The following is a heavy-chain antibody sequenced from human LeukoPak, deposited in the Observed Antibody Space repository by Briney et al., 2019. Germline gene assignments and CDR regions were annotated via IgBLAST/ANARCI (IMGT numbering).Heavy chain of an antibody. CDR1: GFTFSSYA. CDR2: ISGSGGST. J-gene: IGHJ6*02. V-gene: IGHV3-23*01. D-gene: IGHD4-17*01. Sequence: GGSLRLSCAASGFTFSSYAMSWVRQARGKGLEWVSAISGSGGSTYYADSVKGRFTISRDNSKNTLYLQMNSLRAEDTAVYYCAKEGGTVTRKYYYYGMDVWGQGTTVTVSS. CDR3: AKEGGTVTRKYYYYGMDV.